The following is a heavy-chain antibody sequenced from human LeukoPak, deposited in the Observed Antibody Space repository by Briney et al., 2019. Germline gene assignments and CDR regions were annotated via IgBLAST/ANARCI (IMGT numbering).Heavy chain of an antibody. J-gene: IGHJ4*02. Sequence: PSETLSLTCTLSGGSLTTNTFYWGWIRQPPGKGLEWIGTVYYTGITHYNPSLKSRITISVDTSKNRFSLNLTSVTAADTAVYFCARHGILTDHSIRYWGQGLLVTVSS. CDR3: ARHGILTDHSIRY. V-gene: IGHV4-39*01. D-gene: IGHD3-9*01. CDR2: VYYTGIT. CDR1: GGSLTTNTFY.